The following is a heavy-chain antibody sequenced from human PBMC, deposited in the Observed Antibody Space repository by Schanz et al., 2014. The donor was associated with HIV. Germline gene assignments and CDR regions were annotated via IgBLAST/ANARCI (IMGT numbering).Heavy chain of an antibody. D-gene: IGHD5-12*01. V-gene: IGHV1-2*02. J-gene: IGHJ2*01. Sequence: QVQLVQSGTEVKRPGASVKVSCKASEYIFTDHYIQWVRQAPGHGLEWMGWFNPYSGGRIYAQQFQGRVVMTRDTSISTAYMELSGLTSDDTAVYYCASDPPQNGYNSLDYWGRGTLVAVSS. CDR1: EYIFTDHY. CDR3: ASDPPQNGYNSLDY. CDR2: FNPYSGGR.